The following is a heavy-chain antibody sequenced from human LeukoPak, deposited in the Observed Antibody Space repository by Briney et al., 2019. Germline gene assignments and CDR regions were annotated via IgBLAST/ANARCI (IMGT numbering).Heavy chain of an antibody. CDR2: IETDGSDT. CDR3: AREVTTVTTGIDH. D-gene: IGHD4-17*01. J-gene: IGHJ5*02. Sequence: PGGSLRLSCAASGFTFSSYWMQWVRQAPGKGLVWVTRIETDGSDTSYADSVKGRFAISRENAKNTLYLQMNSLRAEDTAVYYCAREVTTVTTGIDHWGQGTLVTVSS. V-gene: IGHV3-74*01. CDR1: GFTFSSYW.